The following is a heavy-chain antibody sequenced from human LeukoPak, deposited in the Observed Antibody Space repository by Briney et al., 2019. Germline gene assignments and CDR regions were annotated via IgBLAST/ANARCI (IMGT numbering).Heavy chain of an antibody. CDR1: GGSISSGSYY. D-gene: IGHD2-2*01. CDR3: ARSHWGYCSSTSCYNYYFDY. V-gene: IGHV4-61*02. CDR2: IYTSGST. Sequence: SQTLSLTCTVSGGSISSGSYYWSWIRQPAGKGLEWIGRIYTSGSTNYNPSLKSRVTISVDTSKNQFSLKLSSVTAADTSVYYCARSHWGYCSSTSCYNYYFDYWGQGTLVTVSS. J-gene: IGHJ4*02.